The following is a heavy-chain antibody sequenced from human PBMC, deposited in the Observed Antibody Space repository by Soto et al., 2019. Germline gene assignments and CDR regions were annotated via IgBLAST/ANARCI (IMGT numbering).Heavy chain of an antibody. Sequence: SETLSLTCTVSGGSISSSSYYWGWIRQPPGKGLEWIGSIYYSGSTYYNPSLKSRVTISVDTSKNQFSLKLSSVTAADTAVYYCARHGIAAAGTNFDYWGQGTLVTVSS. CDR3: ARHGIAAAGTNFDY. V-gene: IGHV4-39*01. CDR1: GGSISSSSYY. CDR2: IYYSGST. J-gene: IGHJ4*02. D-gene: IGHD6-13*01.